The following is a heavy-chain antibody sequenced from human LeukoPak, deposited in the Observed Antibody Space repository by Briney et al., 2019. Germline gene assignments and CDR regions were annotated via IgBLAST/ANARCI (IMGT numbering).Heavy chain of an antibody. CDR1: GFTFSSYR. CDR3: ARGHFDWLLRHNWFDP. D-gene: IGHD3-9*01. Sequence: GGTLRLSCAASGFTFSSYRMSWVRQAPGKGLEWVANIKQDGSEKYYVDSVKGRFTISRDNAKNSLYLQMNSLRAEDTAVYYCARGHFDWLLRHNWFDPWGQGTLVTVSS. V-gene: IGHV3-7*01. J-gene: IGHJ5*02. CDR2: IKQDGSEK.